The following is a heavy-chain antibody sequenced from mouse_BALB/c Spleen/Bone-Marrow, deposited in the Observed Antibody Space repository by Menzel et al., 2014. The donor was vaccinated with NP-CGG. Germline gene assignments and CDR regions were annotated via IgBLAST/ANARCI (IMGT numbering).Heavy chain of an antibody. CDR2: ISTYYGDA. CDR3: ARDLDY. CDR1: GYTFTDYA. J-gene: IGHJ2*01. V-gene: IGHV1S137*01. Sequence: VQLKQSGAELVRPGVSVKISCEGSGYTFTDYAMHWVKQSHAKSLEWIGVISTYYGDATYNQKFEGKATMTVDKSSSTAYMELARLTSEDSAIYYCARDLDYWGQGTTLTVSS.